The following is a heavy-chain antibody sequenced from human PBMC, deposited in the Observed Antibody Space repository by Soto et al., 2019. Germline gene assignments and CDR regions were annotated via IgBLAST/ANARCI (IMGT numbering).Heavy chain of an antibody. D-gene: IGHD1-7*01. J-gene: IGHJ4*02. CDR3: AAEGELRRYFDY. Sequence: SETLSLTCTVSGGSISSSSYYWGWIRQPPGKGLEWIGSIYYSGSTYYNPSLKSRVTISVDTSKNQFSLKLSSVTAADTAVYYCAAEGELRRYFDYWGQGTLVTVSS. CDR2: IYYSGST. V-gene: IGHV4-39*01. CDR1: GGSISSSSYY.